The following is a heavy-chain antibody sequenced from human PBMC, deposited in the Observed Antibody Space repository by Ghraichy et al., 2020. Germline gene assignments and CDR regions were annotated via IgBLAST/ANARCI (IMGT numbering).Heavy chain of an antibody. J-gene: IGHJ5*02. CDR3: ARRGAADWVDT. CDR2: IHNDAST. Sequence: SETLSLTCTVSGDSIGTWTKYWGWLRQPPGERPQWIGYIHNDASTFYNPSLESRVTISADTSKNQLSLRLTSVTAADTAVYYCARRGAADWVDTWGQGTPVTVSS. V-gene: IGHV4-39*01. D-gene: IGHD4-17*01. CDR1: GDSIGTWTKY.